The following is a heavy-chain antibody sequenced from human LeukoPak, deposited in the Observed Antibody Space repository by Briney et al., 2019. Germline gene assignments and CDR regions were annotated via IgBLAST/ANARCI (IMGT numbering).Heavy chain of an antibody. CDR1: GFSLSTSGVG. J-gene: IGHJ4*02. CDR2: IYWDDDK. CDR3: AHLGIAVAGFDY. Sequence: SGPTLVKPTQTLTLTCTFSGFSLSTSGVGVGWIREPPGKALEWLALIYWDDDKRYSPSLKSRLTITKDTSKNQVVLTMTNMDPVDTATYYCAHLGIAVAGFDYWGQGTLVTVSS. V-gene: IGHV2-5*02. D-gene: IGHD6-19*01.